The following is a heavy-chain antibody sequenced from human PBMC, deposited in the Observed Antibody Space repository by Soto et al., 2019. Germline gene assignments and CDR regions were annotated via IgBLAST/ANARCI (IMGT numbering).Heavy chain of an antibody. D-gene: IGHD6-13*01. CDR2: FDPEDGET. J-gene: IGHJ5*02. V-gene: IGHV1-24*01. CDR3: ATDLRLAEAGTDNWFDP. CDR1: GYTLTELS. Sequence: GGSVKFSCEVSGYTLTELSMHWVREAPGEGLEWMGGFDPEDGETIYAQKFQGRVTMTADTSTDTAYMELSSLRSEETAVYYCATDLRLAEAGTDNWFDPWGQGTLVTVSS.